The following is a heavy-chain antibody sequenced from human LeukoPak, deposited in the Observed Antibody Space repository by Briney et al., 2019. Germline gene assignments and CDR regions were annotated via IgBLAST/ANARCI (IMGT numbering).Heavy chain of an antibody. Sequence: ASVKVSCKASGYTFTGYYMHWVRQAPGQGLEWMGWINPNSGGTNYAQKFQGRVTMTRDTSISTAYMELSRLRSDDTAVYYRARGPPTIFGVVIMDYYYGMDVWGQGTTVTVSS. CDR3: ARGPPTIFGVVIMDYYYGMDV. CDR2: INPNSGGT. V-gene: IGHV1-2*02. CDR1: GYTFTGYY. J-gene: IGHJ6*02. D-gene: IGHD3-3*01.